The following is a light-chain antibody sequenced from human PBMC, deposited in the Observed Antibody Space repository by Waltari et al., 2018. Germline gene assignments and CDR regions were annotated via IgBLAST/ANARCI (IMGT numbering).Light chain of an antibody. Sequence: QSALTQPRSVSGSPGQSVTISCPGTSNDVGAYTYLSWYPQHPGKAPKLIIHDVTTRPSGVPDRLSGSKSGNTASMTISGLQGEDEADYYCCSYTGSHTLLFGGGTKLTVL. J-gene: IGLJ3*02. CDR3: CSYTGSHTLL. V-gene: IGLV2-11*01. CDR2: DVT. CDR1: SNDVGAYTY.